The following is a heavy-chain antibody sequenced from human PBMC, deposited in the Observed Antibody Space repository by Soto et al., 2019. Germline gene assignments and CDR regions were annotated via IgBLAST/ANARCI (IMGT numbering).Heavy chain of an antibody. V-gene: IGHV4-59*01. D-gene: IGHD6-19*01. CDR3: ARGVGSSAWADS. CDR2: IYYSGST. J-gene: IGHJ4*02. CDR1: GGSISSYY. Sequence: QVQLQESGPGLMKPSETLSLTCTVSGGSISSYYWSWIRQPPGKGLAWIGYIYYSGSTNYNPSLKRLVTISVDTSKNQCPLRLSSVTAADTAVYYCARGVGSSAWADSWGQGTLVTVSS.